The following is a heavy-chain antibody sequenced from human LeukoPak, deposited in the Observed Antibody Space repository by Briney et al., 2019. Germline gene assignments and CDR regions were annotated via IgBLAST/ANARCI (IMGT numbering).Heavy chain of an antibody. D-gene: IGHD3-16*01. J-gene: IGHJ4*02. Sequence: SGTLSLTCAVSGGSISSSNWWSWVRPPPGKGLEWIGEIYHSGSTNYNPSLKSRVTISVDTSKNQFSLKLSSVTAADTAVYYCATRMITFGGVDYWGQGTLVTVSS. CDR1: GGSISSSNW. CDR2: IYHSGST. V-gene: IGHV4-4*02. CDR3: ATRMITFGGVDY.